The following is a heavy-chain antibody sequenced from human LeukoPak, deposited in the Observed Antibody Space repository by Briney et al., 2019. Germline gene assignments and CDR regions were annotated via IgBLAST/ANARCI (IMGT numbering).Heavy chain of an antibody. J-gene: IGHJ4*02. D-gene: IGHD3-3*01. CDR1: GFTFSDYS. CDR2: IRSIAYGGTT. Sequence: GGSLRLSCRTSGFTFSDYSMIWVRQAPGKGLEWVGFIRSIAYGGTTEHAASVKDRFTISRDDSKSVAYLDMYSLKTEDTGVYCCTRDASYYDFWSGYSNWGQGTLVTVSS. CDR3: TRDASYYDFWSGYSN. V-gene: IGHV3-49*04.